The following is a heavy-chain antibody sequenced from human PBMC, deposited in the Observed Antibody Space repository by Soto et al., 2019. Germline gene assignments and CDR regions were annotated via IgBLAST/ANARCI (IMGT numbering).Heavy chain of an antibody. CDR2: IKSKTDGGTT. J-gene: IGHJ4*02. D-gene: IGHD3-9*01. Sequence: GGSLRLSCAASGFTFSNAWMNWVRQAPGKGLEWVGRIKSKTDGGTTDYAAPVKGRFTISRDDSKNTMYVQMNSLKTEDTAVYYCTTDYDILTDFGYWGQGTLVTVSS. V-gene: IGHV3-15*07. CDR1: GFTFSNAW. CDR3: TTDYDILTDFGY.